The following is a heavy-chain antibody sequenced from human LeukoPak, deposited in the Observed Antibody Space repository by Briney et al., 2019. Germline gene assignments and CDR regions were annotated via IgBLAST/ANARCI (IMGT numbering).Heavy chain of an antibody. D-gene: IGHD6-19*01. J-gene: IGHJ4*02. CDR1: GYTFTSFY. V-gene: IGHV1-2*02. CDR2: INPNSGGT. Sequence: PGASVKVSCKASGYTFTSFYMHWVRQAPGQGLEWMGWINPNSGGTNYAQKFQGRVTMTRDTSISTAYMELSRLRSDDTAVYYCAREAEYSSGWSEPGLWGQGTLVTVSS. CDR3: AREAEYSSGWSEPGL.